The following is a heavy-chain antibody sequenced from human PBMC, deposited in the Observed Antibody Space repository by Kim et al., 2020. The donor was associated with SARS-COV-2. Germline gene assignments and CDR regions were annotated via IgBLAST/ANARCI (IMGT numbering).Heavy chain of an antibody. J-gene: IGHJ4*02. Sequence: DSGMGRFTISRDKSKNTVYLQMNSLRAEDTAVYYCARSTYYDILTGSDYWGQGTLVTVSS. V-gene: IGHV3-23*01. CDR3: ARSTYYDILTGSDY. D-gene: IGHD3-9*01.